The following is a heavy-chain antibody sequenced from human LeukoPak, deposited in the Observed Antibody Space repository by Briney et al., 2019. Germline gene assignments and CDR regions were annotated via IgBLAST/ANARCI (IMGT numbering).Heavy chain of an antibody. V-gene: IGHV4-59*01. CDR1: GGSISSYY. Sequence: SETLSLTCTVSGGSISSYYWSWIRQPPGKVLEWIGYIYYSGSTNYNPSLKSRVTISVDTSKNQFSLKLSSVTAADTAVYYCARGYCSRTSCYMRNSYNYYMDVWGKGTTVTVSS. D-gene: IGHD2-2*02. CDR3: ARGYCSRTSCYMRNSYNYYMDV. J-gene: IGHJ6*03. CDR2: IYYSGST.